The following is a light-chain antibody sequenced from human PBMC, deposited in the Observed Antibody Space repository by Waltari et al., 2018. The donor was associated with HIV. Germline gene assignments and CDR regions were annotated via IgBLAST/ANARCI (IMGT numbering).Light chain of an antibody. CDR3: AAWGDNLSGPVL. J-gene: IGLJ2*01. CDR1: SSN. V-gene: IGLV1-47*01. Sequence: QSVLTQPPSASGTPGQRVTISCSGSSSNVHWYQKFPGTAPKLLIYRNNQRTSGVPDRFSGSKAGTSASLAISGLRSEDEADYYCAAWGDNLSGPVLFGGGTKLTVL. CDR2: RNN.